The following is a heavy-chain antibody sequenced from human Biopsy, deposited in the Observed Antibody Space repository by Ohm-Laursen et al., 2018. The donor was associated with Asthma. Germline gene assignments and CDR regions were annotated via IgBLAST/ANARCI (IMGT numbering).Heavy chain of an antibody. Sequence: SLRPSCAASGFSFNSYGMHWVRQAPGKGLEWVAVMSFDGRQTYYADSVKGRFTISRDNSKNTLDLQMNSLRAEDTAVYYCRRDYPLVDWGQGTLVTVSS. J-gene: IGHJ4*02. CDR1: GFSFNSYG. V-gene: IGHV3-30*03. CDR3: RRDYPLVD. CDR2: MSFDGRQT. D-gene: IGHD2-15*01.